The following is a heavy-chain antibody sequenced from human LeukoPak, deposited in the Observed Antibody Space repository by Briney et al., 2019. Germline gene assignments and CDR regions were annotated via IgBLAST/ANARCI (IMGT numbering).Heavy chain of an antibody. Sequence: GGSLRLSCAVSGFTFSNYWMHWVRQAPGKGLVWVSRIKSDGSSTSYADSVKGRFTISRDNAKNTPDLQMNSLRAEDTAVYYCAREGVNHDILTGYRYYYYYYMDVWGKGTTVTISS. CDR3: AREGVNHDILTGYRYYYYYYMDV. V-gene: IGHV3-74*01. CDR1: GFTFSNYW. J-gene: IGHJ6*03. D-gene: IGHD3-9*01. CDR2: IKSDGSST.